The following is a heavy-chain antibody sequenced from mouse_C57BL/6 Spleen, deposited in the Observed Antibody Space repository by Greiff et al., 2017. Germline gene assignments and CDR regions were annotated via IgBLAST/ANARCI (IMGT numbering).Heavy chain of an antibody. CDR3: ARIGDDYGYFDY. Sequence: QVQLQQSGAELARPGASVKMSCKASGYTFTSYTMHWVKQRPGQGLEWIGYINPSSGYTKYNQKFKDKATLTADKSSSTAYMQLSSLTSEDSAVYYCARIGDDYGYFDYWGQGTTLTVSS. J-gene: IGHJ2*01. D-gene: IGHD2-4*01. CDR2: INPSSGYT. V-gene: IGHV1-4*01. CDR1: GYTFTSYT.